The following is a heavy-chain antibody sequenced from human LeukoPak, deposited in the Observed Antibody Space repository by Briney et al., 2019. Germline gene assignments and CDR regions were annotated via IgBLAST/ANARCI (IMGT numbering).Heavy chain of an antibody. V-gene: IGHV1-18*04. J-gene: IGHJ4*02. CDR3: AREGGDIGSGYYLGLDY. CDR1: GYTFTSYY. D-gene: IGHD3-22*01. Sequence: ASVKVSCKASGYTFTSYYMHWVRQAPGQGLEWMGWISAYNGNTNYAQKLQGRVTMTTDTSTSTAYMELRSLRSDDTAVYYCAREGGDIGSGYYLGLDYWGQGTLVTVSS. CDR2: ISAYNGNT.